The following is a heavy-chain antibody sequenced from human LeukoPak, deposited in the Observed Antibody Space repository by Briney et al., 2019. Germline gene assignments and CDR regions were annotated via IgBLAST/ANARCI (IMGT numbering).Heavy chain of an antibody. CDR2: SGTVGDT. CDR1: GFTSSAYD. J-gene: IGHJ4*02. Sequence: GGSLRLSCAASGFTSSAYDMHWVRQITGGGLEWVSTSGTVGDTFYSDSVKGRFTISRENAKNSVHLQMNSLRVEDSAIYFCVRAAMPYIINGRRFDYWGQGTLVTVSS. D-gene: IGHD2-2*01. CDR3: VRAAMPYIINGRRFDY. V-gene: IGHV3-13*04.